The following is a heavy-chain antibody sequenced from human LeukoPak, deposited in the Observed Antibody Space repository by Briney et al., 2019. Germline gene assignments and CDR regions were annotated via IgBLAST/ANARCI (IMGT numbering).Heavy chain of an antibody. D-gene: IGHD3-22*01. CDR3: TLYFYDGSGYPSFDY. CDR1: GFSFSRHS. J-gene: IGHJ4*02. Sequence: GGSLRLSCAVSGFSFSRHSMNWVRQAPGKGLEWVSYISSSGSTIYYADSVKGRFTISRDNAKNSLYLQMNSLRDEDTAVYYCTLYFYDGSGYPSFDYWGQGTLVTVSS. V-gene: IGHV3-48*02. CDR2: ISSSGSTI.